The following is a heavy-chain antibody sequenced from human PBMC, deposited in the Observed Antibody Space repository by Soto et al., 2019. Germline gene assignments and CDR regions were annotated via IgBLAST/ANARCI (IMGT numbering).Heavy chain of an antibody. J-gene: IGHJ4*02. D-gene: IGHD3-22*01. CDR2: IYSNGGT. V-gene: IGHV4-39*01. Sequence: SETLSLTCTVSGGSIDTNIFHWGWIRQPPGKGLEWIGSIYSNGGTNYNPSLKSRVTISVDTSKNQFSLRLSSVTATETAVYYCARRVEDYFDGRLRGYYFDYWGQGTLVTVSS. CDR1: GGSIDTNIFH. CDR3: ARRVEDYFDGRLRGYYFDY.